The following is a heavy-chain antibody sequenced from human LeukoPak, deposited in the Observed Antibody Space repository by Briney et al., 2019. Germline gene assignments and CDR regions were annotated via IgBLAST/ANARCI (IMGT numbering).Heavy chain of an antibody. J-gene: IGHJ3*02. V-gene: IGHV3-23*01. CDR3: ARDLDSSGWSVHAFDI. CDR1: GFTFSSYA. Sequence: PGGSLRLSCAASGFTFSSYAMSWVRQAPGKGLEWVSAISGSGGSTYYADSVKGRFTISRDNSKNTLYLQMNSLRAEDTAVYYCARDLDSSGWSVHAFDIWGQGTMVTVSS. CDR2: ISGSGGST. D-gene: IGHD3-22*01.